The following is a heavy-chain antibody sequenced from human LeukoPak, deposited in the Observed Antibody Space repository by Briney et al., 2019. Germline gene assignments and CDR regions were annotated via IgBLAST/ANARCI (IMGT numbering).Heavy chain of an antibody. V-gene: IGHV5-51*01. J-gene: IGHJ4*02. CDR2: IYPGDSDT. CDR1: GYSFTSYW. Sequence: GESLKISCKGSGYSFTSYWIGWVRQMPGKGLEWMGIIYPGDSDTRYSPSFQGQVTISADKSISTAYPQWSSLKASDTAMYYCARHGEYCSSTSCYEGFDYWGQGTLVTVSS. D-gene: IGHD2-2*01. CDR3: ARHGEYCSSTSCYEGFDY.